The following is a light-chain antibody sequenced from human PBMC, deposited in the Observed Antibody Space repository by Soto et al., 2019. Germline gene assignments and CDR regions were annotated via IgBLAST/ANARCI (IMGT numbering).Light chain of an antibody. Sequence: QSVLTQPPSVSGAPGQRVTISCTGSSSNIGAGYDVHWYQQNPGTAPKLVIFGNNNRPSGVPDRFSGSKSGTSASLAITGLQAEDEADYYCQSSDSSLRRVFGGGTKLTVL. CDR2: GNN. J-gene: IGLJ3*02. CDR1: SSNIGAGYD. V-gene: IGLV1-40*01. CDR3: QSSDSSLRRV.